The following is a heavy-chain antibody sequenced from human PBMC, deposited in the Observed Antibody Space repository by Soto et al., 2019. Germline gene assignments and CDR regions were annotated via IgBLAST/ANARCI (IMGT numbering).Heavy chain of an antibody. D-gene: IGHD3-10*01. Sequence: GGSLRLSCTASGFTFGDYAMSWFRQAPGKGLEWVGFIRSKAYGGTTEYAASVKGRFTISRDDSKSIAYLQMNSLKTEDTAVYYCTRFEGYGSGSYYNVGAYWGQGTLVTVSS. J-gene: IGHJ4*02. V-gene: IGHV3-49*03. CDR3: TRFEGYGSGSYYNVGAY. CDR1: GFTFGDYA. CDR2: IRSKAYGGTT.